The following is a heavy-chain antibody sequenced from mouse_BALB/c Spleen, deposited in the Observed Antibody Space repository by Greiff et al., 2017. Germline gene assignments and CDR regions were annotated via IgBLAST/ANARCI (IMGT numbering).Heavy chain of an antibody. CDR2: IYPGDGDT. J-gene: IGHJ3*01. CDR1: GYTFTSHW. D-gene: IGHD1-2*01. V-gene: IGHV1-87*01. CDR3: AYYGSRFAY. Sequence: VQPVESGAELGRPGALVKLFRKAFGYTFTSHWLKRVKQRPGQGLEWIGAIYPGDGDTWYTKKFKGKATLTADKSSSTAYMQLSSLASEDSAVYYCAYYGSRFAYWGQGTLVTVSA.